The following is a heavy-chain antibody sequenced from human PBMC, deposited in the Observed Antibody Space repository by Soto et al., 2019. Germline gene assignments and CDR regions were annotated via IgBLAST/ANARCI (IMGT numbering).Heavy chain of an antibody. CDR2: INPSGGST. CDR1: GYTFTSYY. Sequence: QVQLVQSGAEVKKPGASVKVSCKASGYTFTSYYMHWVRQAPGQGLEWMGIINPSGGSTSYAQKFQGRVTMTRDTSTSTVYMELSSLRSEDTAVYYCARGSRVWLGPDDAFDIWGQGTMVTVSS. J-gene: IGHJ3*02. CDR3: ARGSRVWLGPDDAFDI. D-gene: IGHD6-19*01. V-gene: IGHV1-46*01.